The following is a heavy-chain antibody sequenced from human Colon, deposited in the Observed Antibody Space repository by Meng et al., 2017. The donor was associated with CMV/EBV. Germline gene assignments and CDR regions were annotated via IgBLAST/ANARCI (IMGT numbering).Heavy chain of an antibody. D-gene: IGHD6-6*01. V-gene: IGHV1-46*01. J-gene: IGHJ5*02. CDR2: VSLTGERP. CDR1: GNIFRSAY. CDR3: ARMFAASSGWFDP. Sequence: KASGNIFRSAYVRWVRQAPGQGLDWVGMVSLTGERPKYAQKFQGRVTLTRDTSTSTFYMELSSLVSEDTAVYYCARMFAASSGWFDPWGQGTLVTVSS.